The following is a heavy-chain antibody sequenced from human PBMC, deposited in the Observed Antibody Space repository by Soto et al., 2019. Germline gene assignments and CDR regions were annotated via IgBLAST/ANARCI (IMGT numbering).Heavy chain of an antibody. Sequence: GGSLRLSCAASGFTVSSNYMSWVRQAPGKGLEWVSVIYSGGSTYYADSVKGRFTISRDNSKNTLYLQMNSLRAEDTAVYYCATSPPRFGELDGRDVWGQGTTVTVSS. D-gene: IGHD3-10*01. CDR3: ATSPPRFGELDGRDV. V-gene: IGHV3-53*01. CDR1: GFTVSSNY. J-gene: IGHJ6*02. CDR2: IYSGGST.